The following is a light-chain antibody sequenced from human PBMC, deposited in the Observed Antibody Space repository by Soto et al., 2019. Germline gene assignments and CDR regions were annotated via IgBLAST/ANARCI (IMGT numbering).Light chain of an antibody. V-gene: IGKV2-24*01. CDR2: QIS. Sequence: DIVMTQTPLSSPVTLGQPASISCRSSRSLVHSDGNTYLNWLQQRPGQPPRLLIYQISNRFSGVQDRFSGSGAGTDFTLKISRVEAEDVGVYYCMQATQIPHTFGQGTKLEIK. CDR3: MQATQIPHT. J-gene: IGKJ2*01. CDR1: RSLVHSDGNTY.